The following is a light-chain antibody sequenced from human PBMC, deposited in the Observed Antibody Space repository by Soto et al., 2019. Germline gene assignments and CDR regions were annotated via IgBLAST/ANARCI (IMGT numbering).Light chain of an antibody. Sequence: QSVLTQPASVSGSPGQSITISCTGTSSDVGSYNLVSWYQHHPGKAPKLMIYEGSKRPSGVSNRFSGSKSGNTASLTISGLQAEDEADYYCCSYASKSTLVFGGGTQLTVL. CDR3: CSYASKSTLV. J-gene: IGLJ2*01. CDR2: EGS. CDR1: SSDVGSYNL. V-gene: IGLV2-23*01.